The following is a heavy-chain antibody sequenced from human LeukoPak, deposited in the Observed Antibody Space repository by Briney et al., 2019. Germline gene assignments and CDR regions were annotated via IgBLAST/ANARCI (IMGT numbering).Heavy chain of an antibody. V-gene: IGHV4-34*01. CDR2: INHSGST. CDR1: GGSFSGYY. Sequence: PSETLSLTCAVYGGSFSGYYWSWIRQPPGKGLEWIGEINHSGSTNYNPSLKSRVTISVDTSKNQFSLKLSSVTAADTAVYYCARGLGGYYYYGMDVWGQGTTVTVSS. D-gene: IGHD2-15*01. J-gene: IGHJ6*02. CDR3: ARGLGGYYYYGMDV.